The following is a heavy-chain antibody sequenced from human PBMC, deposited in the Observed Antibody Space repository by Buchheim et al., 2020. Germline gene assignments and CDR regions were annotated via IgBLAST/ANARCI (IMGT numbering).Heavy chain of an antibody. J-gene: IGHJ5*02. CDR2: IYPVDSDT. Sequence: EVQLVQSGAEVKKPGESLRISCKGFGYDFTNYWIAWVRQMPGKGREWMGIIYPVDSDTSYSPSFKGQVTMSADKSITPAYSQWSSLKASDTAMYYCTRHGRYSSRVWWFDPWGQGTL. CDR1: GYDFTNYW. D-gene: IGHD6-13*01. CDR3: TRHGRYSSRVWWFDP. V-gene: IGHV5-51*01.